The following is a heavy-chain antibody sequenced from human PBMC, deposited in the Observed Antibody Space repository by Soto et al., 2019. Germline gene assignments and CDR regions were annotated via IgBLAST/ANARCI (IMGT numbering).Heavy chain of an antibody. CDR3: ARAASSSWYSY. CDR1: GGSISSGGYY. V-gene: IGHV4-31*11. CDR2: IYYSGST. Sequence: SETLSLTCAVSGGSISSGGYYWSWIRQHPGKGLEWIGYIYYSGSTYYNPSLKSRVTIPVDTSKNQFSLKLSSVTAADTAVYYCARAASSSWYSYWGQGTLVTVSS. D-gene: IGHD6-13*01. J-gene: IGHJ4*02.